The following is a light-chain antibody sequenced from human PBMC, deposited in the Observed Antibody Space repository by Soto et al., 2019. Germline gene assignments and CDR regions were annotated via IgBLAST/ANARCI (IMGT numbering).Light chain of an antibody. CDR1: EGLVYGDGNTY. CDR2: AVS. V-gene: IGKV2-30*01. J-gene: IGKJ2*01. Sequence: DVVLTQSPLFLSATLGQPASISCRSSEGLVYGDGNTYWGWFQRRPGHAPRRLIYAVSDRDSGVTDIFSGSGSGTDFTLRISRVEAEDVGVYFCMQGTHWPFTFGQGTKLEIK. CDR3: MQGTHWPFT.